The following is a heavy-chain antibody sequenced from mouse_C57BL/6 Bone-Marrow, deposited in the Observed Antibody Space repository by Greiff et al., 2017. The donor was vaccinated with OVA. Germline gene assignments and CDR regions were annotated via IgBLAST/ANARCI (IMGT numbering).Heavy chain of an antibody. CDR1: GYTFTSYG. CDR3: ARWDITAGVGVDY. D-gene: IGHD1-3*01. CDR2: IYPRSGNT. V-gene: IGHV1-81*01. J-gene: IGHJ2*01. Sequence: QVQLQQSGAELARPGASVKLSCKASGYTFTSYGISWVKQSPGQGLEWIGGIYPRSGNTYYNEKFKGKATLTADKSSSTAYMELSSLTSEDSAVYSGARWDITAGVGVDYWGQGTTLTVSS.